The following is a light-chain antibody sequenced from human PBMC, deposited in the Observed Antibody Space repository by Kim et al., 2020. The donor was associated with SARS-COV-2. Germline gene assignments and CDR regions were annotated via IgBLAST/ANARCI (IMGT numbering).Light chain of an antibody. CDR2: KAS. J-gene: IGKJ1*01. Sequence: DIQMTQSPSTLSASVGDRVTITCRASQNVDNWLAWYQQKPGKAPKLLIYKASRLHSGVPSRFSGSGSGTEFTLTISSLQPDDFGIYFCRQYETYWTFGLGTKVDIK. CDR1: QNVDNW. CDR3: RQYETYWT. V-gene: IGKV1-5*03.